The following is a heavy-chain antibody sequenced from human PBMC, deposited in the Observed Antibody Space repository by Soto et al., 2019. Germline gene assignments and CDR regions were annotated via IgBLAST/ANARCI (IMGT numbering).Heavy chain of an antibody. D-gene: IGHD4-17*01. V-gene: IGHV3-66*01. CDR2: IYSGGGT. J-gene: IGHJ4*02. Sequence: EVQLVESGGDLVQPGGSLRLSCAASGVTYSNNFMSWVRQAPGKGLEWVSIIYSGGGTQYADSVKGRFTISRDNYKNTVYLQMNSLRVEDTAVYYCARNVPVTPLGYWGQGTLVTVSS. CDR1: GVTYSNNF. CDR3: ARNVPVTPLGY.